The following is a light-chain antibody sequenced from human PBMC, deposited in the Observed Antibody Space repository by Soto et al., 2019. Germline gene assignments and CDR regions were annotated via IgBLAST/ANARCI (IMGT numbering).Light chain of an antibody. CDR3: QQYATPPLT. CDR2: DAS. V-gene: IGKV3D-20*01. J-gene: IGKJ4*01. CDR1: HSVANNY. Sequence: EIVLTQSPATLSLSPGERGTLSCGASHSVANNYLAWYQLKPGLAPRLLIFDASRRATGIPDRFSGSGSGTDFTLTISRLEPEDFAVYYCQQYATPPLTFGGGTKVDIK.